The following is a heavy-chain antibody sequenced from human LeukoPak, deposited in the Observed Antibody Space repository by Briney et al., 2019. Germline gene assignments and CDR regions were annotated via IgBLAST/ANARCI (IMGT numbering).Heavy chain of an antibody. Sequence: SETLSLTCIVSGGSISSGGYYWSWIRQPPGKGLEWIGYIYYSGSTYYNPSLKSRITMSVDTSKNQFSLKLSSVTAADTAVYYCATHSSSYSYFDYWGQGTLVTVSS. CDR3: ATHSSSYSYFDY. D-gene: IGHD3-22*01. CDR2: IYYSGST. V-gene: IGHV4-30-4*01. CDR1: GGSISSGGYY. J-gene: IGHJ4*02.